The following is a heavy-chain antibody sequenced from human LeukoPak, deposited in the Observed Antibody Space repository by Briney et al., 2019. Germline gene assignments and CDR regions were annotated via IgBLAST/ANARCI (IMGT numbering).Heavy chain of an antibody. CDR2: ISSSSSYI. CDR3: ARDAGRGDY. V-gene: IGHV3-21*01. CDR1: GFTFSSSS. J-gene: IGHJ4*02. Sequence: GGSLRLSCAASGFTFSSSSMYWVRQAPGKGLEWVSCISSSSSYIYYADSVKGRFTTSRDNAKNSLYLQMNSLRADDTAVYYCARDAGRGDYWGQGALVTVSS. D-gene: IGHD3-16*01.